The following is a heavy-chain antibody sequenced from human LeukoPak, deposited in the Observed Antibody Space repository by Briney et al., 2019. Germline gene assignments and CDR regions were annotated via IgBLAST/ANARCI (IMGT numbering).Heavy chain of an antibody. J-gene: IGHJ5*02. Sequence: PGGSLRLSCAASGFTVSSNYMTWVRQAPGKGLEWVSVIYSGGSTYCADSVKGRFTISRDNSKNTLSLQMNSLRAEDTAVYYCAKDGGYGDYVAWFDPWGQGTLVTVSS. D-gene: IGHD4-17*01. CDR1: GFTVSSNY. CDR2: IYSGGST. V-gene: IGHV3-53*01. CDR3: AKDGGYGDYVAWFDP.